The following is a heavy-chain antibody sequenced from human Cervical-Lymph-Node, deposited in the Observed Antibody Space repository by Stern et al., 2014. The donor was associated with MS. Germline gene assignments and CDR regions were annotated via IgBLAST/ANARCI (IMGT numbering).Heavy chain of an antibody. J-gene: IGHJ2*01. CDR2: IYYSGST. Sequence: QVQLQESGPGLVKPSETLSLTCTVSGGSISSYYWSWIRQPPGKGLEGIGYIYYSGSTNYNPSLKSRVTISVDTSKNQFSLKLSSVTAADTAVYYCARMTTVTTGGFDLWGRGTLVTVSS. V-gene: IGHV4-59*01. CDR3: ARMTTVTTGGFDL. D-gene: IGHD4-17*01. CDR1: GGSISSYY.